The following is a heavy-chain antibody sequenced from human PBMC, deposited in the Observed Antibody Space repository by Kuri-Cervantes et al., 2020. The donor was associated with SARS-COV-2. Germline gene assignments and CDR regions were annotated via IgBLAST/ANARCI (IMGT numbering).Heavy chain of an antibody. CDR2: IYYSGST. J-gene: IGHJ3*02. Sequence: SETLSLTCTVSGGSISSSSYYWGWIRQPPGKGLEWIGSIYYSGSTYYNPSLKSRVTISVDTSKNQFSLKLSSVTAADTAVYYCARHQDSGSYYCAFDIWGQGTMVTFSS. D-gene: IGHD1-26*01. V-gene: IGHV4-39*01. CDR3: ARHQDSGSYYCAFDI. CDR1: GGSISSSSYY.